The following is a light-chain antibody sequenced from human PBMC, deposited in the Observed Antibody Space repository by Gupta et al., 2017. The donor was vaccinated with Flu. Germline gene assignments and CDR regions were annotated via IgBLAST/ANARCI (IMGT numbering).Light chain of an antibody. V-gene: IGKV3-20*01. Sequence: EIVLTQSPGTLSLSPGERATLSCRASQTVSTSYLAWYQQKPGQAPRLLIYGASIRAIGIPDRFSGSGSGTDFTLTSSSLEPEDFAVYYCRQDVSSRVFGQGTKVKI. CDR2: GAS. CDR3: RQDVSSRV. J-gene: IGKJ1*01. CDR1: QTVSTSY.